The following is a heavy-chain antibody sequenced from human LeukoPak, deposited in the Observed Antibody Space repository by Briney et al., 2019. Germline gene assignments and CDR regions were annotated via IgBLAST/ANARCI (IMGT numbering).Heavy chain of an antibody. Sequence: PGGSLRLSCAASGFTVSSNYMSWVRQAPGKGLEWVSVIYSGGSTYYADSVKGRFTISRGNSKNTLYLQMNSLRAEDTAVYYCARSGLYYYYYYMDVWGKGTTVTASS. CDR2: IYSGGST. J-gene: IGHJ6*03. D-gene: IGHD3-10*01. V-gene: IGHV3-53*01. CDR3: ARSGLYYYYYYMDV. CDR1: GFTVSSNY.